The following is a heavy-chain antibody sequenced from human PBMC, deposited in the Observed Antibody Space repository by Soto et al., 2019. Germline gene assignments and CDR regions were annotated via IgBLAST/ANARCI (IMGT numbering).Heavy chain of an antibody. Sequence: QVQLQQWGAGLLKPSETLSLTCAVYGGSFSGYQWSWIRQTPGKGLEWIGGINDSGDINYNPSLKSRVTILVDSPKKQSSVRLSSVTAADTAVYYCARGLILWFGELSRRGGYYYYMDVWGKGTTVTVSS. J-gene: IGHJ6*03. CDR2: INDSGDI. CDR3: ARGLILWFGELSRRGGYYYYMDV. D-gene: IGHD3-10*01. V-gene: IGHV4-34*01. CDR1: GGSFSGYQ.